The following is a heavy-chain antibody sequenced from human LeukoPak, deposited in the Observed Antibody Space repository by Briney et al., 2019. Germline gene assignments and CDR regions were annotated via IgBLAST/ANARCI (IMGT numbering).Heavy chain of an antibody. CDR2: IYESGST. V-gene: IGHV4-34*01. J-gene: IGHJ4*02. CDR3: ARGAWVSRLAS. D-gene: IGHD1-26*01. CDR1: GESLNSYY. Sequence: PSETLSLTCAVYGESLNSYYWSWIRQPPGKGLEWIGEIYESGSTEYNPSLKSRVTISMVPSKQQFSLSLSSVTAADTAVYYCARGAWVSRLASCGLGTPVIVSS.